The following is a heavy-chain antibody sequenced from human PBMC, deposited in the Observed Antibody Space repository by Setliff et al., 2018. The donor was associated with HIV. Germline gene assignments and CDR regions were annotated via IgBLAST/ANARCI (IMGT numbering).Heavy chain of an antibody. D-gene: IGHD6-19*01. CDR2: VNADNGNT. V-gene: IGHV1-3*01. Sequence: GASVKVSCKASGYTFTSYALHWVRQAPGQRLEWTGWVNADNGNTKYSEKFQGRVTITRDTAASTVYMELSSLKSEDTAVYYCAREGQWLAWGQGTLVTVSS. CDR1: GYTFTSYA. CDR3: AREGQWLA. J-gene: IGHJ5*02.